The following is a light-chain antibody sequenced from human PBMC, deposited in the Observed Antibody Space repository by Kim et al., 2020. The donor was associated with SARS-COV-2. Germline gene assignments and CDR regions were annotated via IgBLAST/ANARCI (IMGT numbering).Light chain of an antibody. V-gene: IGKV1-33*01. J-gene: IGKJ4*01. CDR2: DAS. CDR1: QDISDF. CDR3: QQYYNPSLT. Sequence: DIQMTQSPSSLSASVGDRVTITCQASQDISDFLNWYQQKPGKAPNLLIYDASNLQTGVPSRFSGSGSGKDFSLTISSLQPEDIATYYCQQYYNPSLTFGGGTKVEIK.